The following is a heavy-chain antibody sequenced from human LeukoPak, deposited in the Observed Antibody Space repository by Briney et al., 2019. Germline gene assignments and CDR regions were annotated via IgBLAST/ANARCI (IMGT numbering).Heavy chain of an antibody. D-gene: IGHD3-16*01. V-gene: IGHV5-51*01. J-gene: IGHJ4*02. CDR1: GYSFTSSW. CDR3: ARHATPVGV. CDR2: IFPSDSDT. Sequence: GESLKISCKGSGYSFTSSWIGWVRQMPGKGLEWMGIIFPSDSDTRYSPSFQGQVTISADKSITTAYLQWSSLRASDSAMYYCARHATPVGVWGQGTLVTVSS.